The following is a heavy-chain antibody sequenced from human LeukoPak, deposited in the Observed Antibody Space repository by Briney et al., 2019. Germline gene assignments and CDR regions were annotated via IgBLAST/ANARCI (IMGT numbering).Heavy chain of an antibody. J-gene: IGHJ3*02. V-gene: IGHV4-39*07. Sequence: SETLSLTCTVSGGSISTSNYYWGWIRQPPGKGLEWIGNIFYSGSAYYSPSLKSRVTISLDTSRNQFSLKLNSVTAADTAVYYCAKSNGYGLVDIWDQGTMVTVSS. CDR1: GGSISTSNYY. D-gene: IGHD3-10*01. CDR3: AKSNGYGLVDI. CDR2: IFYSGSA.